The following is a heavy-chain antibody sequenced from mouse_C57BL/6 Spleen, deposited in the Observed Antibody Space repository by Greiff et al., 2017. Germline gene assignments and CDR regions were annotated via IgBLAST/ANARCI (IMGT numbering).Heavy chain of an antibody. CDR3: ARNDGYYWYFDV. Sequence: EVQLQESGGGLVKPGGSLKLSCAASGFTFSDYGMHWVRQAPEKGLEWVAYISSGSSTIYYADTVKGRFTISRDNAKNTRFLQMTSLRSEDTAMYYCARNDGYYWYFDVWGTGTTVTVSS. J-gene: IGHJ1*03. CDR2: ISSGSSTI. D-gene: IGHD2-3*01. CDR1: GFTFSDYG. V-gene: IGHV5-17*01.